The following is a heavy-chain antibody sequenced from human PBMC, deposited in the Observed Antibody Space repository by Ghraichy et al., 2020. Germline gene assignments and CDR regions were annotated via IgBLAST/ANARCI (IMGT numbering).Heavy chain of an antibody. CDR2: ISGSGGST. Sequence: GGSLRLSCAASGFTFSSYAMSWVRQAPGKGLEWVSAISGSGGSTYYADSVKGRFTISRDNSKNTLYLQMNSLRAEDTAVYYCANQNSGWYGEGYYYYGMDVWGQGTTVTVSS. J-gene: IGHJ6*02. CDR1: GFTFSSYA. CDR3: ANQNSGWYGEGYYYYGMDV. D-gene: IGHD6-19*01. V-gene: IGHV3-23*01.